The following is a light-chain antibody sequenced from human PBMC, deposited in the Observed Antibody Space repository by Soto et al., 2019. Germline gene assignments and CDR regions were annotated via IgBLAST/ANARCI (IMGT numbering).Light chain of an antibody. CDR2: NDS. CDR1: VLAKKY. Sequence: SYGLTQPSSVSVSPGQTARITCSGDVLAKKYARWFQQKPGQAPVLLIYNDSERPSGIPERFSGSTSGSTVTLTISGAQVEDEADYYCYSAAGINLVVFGGGTKLTVL. CDR3: YSAAGINLVV. J-gene: IGLJ2*01. V-gene: IGLV3-27*01.